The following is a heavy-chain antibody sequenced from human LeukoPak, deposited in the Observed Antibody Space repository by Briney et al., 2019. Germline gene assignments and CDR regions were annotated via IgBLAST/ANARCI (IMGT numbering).Heavy chain of an antibody. D-gene: IGHD6-19*01. CDR2: IIPILGIA. Sequence: ASVKVSCKASGGTFSSYAISWVRQAPGQGLEWMGRIIPILGIANYAQKFQGRVTITADKSTSTAYMELSSLRSEDTAVYYCARPYSYSSGWYRFDYWGQGTLVTVSS. CDR1: GGTFSSYA. V-gene: IGHV1-69*04. CDR3: ARPYSYSSGWYRFDY. J-gene: IGHJ4*02.